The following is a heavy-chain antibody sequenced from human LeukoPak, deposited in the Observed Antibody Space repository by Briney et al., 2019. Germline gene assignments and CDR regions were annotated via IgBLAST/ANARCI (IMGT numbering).Heavy chain of an antibody. D-gene: IGHD5-24*01. CDR3: AKDPMGSPLDY. Sequence: GGSLRLSCAASGFTFSIYAMSWVRQAPGKGLEWVSAISGSGGTAYYADSVKGRFTISRDNSKNTLYLQMNSLRAEDTAVYYCAKDPMGSPLDYWGQGTLVTVSS. V-gene: IGHV3-23*01. CDR1: GFTFSIYA. J-gene: IGHJ4*02. CDR2: ISGSGGTA.